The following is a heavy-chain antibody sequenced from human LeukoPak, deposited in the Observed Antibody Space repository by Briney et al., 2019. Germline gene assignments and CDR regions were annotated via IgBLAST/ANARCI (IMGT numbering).Heavy chain of an antibody. D-gene: IGHD3-10*01. J-gene: IGHJ3*02. Sequence: GGSLRLSCAASGFTFSSYSMNWVRQAPGKGLEWVSYISSSSSTIYYADSVKGRFTISRDNAKNSLYLQMNSLRAEDTAVYYCARDPRYGSGSYPIWGQGTMVTVSS. CDR1: GFTFSSYS. CDR2: ISSSSSTI. V-gene: IGHV3-48*04. CDR3: ARDPRYGSGSYPI.